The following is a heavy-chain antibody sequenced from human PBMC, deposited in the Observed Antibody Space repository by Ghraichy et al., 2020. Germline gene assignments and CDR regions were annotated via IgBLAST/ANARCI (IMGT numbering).Heavy chain of an antibody. J-gene: IGHJ4*02. CDR3: AKDSKRFDY. CDR1: GFSFNSYT. CDR2: ISASSTVT. V-gene: IGHV3-23*01. Sequence: GGSLRLSCAASGFSFNSYTMSWVRQAPGKGLEWVSVISASSTVTYYADSMKGRFTISRDNSKNTLFLQMNSLRAEDTAVYYCAKDSKRFDYWGQGTLVTVSS.